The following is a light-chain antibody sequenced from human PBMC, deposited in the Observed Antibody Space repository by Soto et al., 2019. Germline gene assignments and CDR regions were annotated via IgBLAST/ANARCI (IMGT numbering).Light chain of an antibody. V-gene: IGKV1-39*01. CDR3: QQTYRIPLT. CDR2: AAS. Sequence: DIQMTQSPSSLSAAVGDRVTITCRASQSISSYLNWYQQKPGKAPKLLIYAASSLQSGVPSRFSGSGSGTDFTLTISSLQPEDFATYSCQQTYRIPLTFGGGTKVDI. CDR1: QSISSY. J-gene: IGKJ4*01.